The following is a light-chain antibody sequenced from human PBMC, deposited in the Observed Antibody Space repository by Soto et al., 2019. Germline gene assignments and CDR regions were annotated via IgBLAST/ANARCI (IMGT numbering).Light chain of an antibody. Sequence: EIVLTQSPGTLSLYPGARAPLSCRARQSVSNNYLAWYQQNPGQAPRLLIYGASNRATGIPDRFSGSGSGTDFTLTISRLEPEDFAVYYCQQYGSSLITFGQGTRLEI. CDR1: QSVSNNY. CDR2: GAS. J-gene: IGKJ5*01. V-gene: IGKV3-20*01. CDR3: QQYGSSLIT.